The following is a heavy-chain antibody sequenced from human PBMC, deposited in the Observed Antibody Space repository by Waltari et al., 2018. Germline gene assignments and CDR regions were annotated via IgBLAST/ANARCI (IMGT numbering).Heavy chain of an antibody. J-gene: IGHJ3*01. CDR3: ATYIGASVGTAAFDV. CDR1: GLSITSNRHN. D-gene: IGHD5-12*01. V-gene: IGHV4-39*01. Sequence: QLQLQESGPGLVKPSEPLPLTCSVPGLSITSNRHNWGWIRQPPGQGLEWITTMSYSGATYSSPSLESRVTVSRDTSKNQLSLKLVSVTAADTAVYYCATYIGASVGTAAFDVWGQGTMVTVSS. CDR2: MSYSGAT.